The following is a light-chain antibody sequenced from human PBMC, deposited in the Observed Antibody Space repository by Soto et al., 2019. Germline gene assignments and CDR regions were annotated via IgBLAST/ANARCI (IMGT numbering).Light chain of an antibody. CDR3: QQSYSHLIT. CDR2: AAS. J-gene: IGKJ5*01. V-gene: IGKV1-39*01. Sequence: DIQMTQSPSSLSASLGDRVTITCRASQSINRFLNWYQQKPGKGPSLLIFAASSLQSGVPSRFSGGGSGTDFTLTINRLQPEDFATYYCQQSYSHLITFGQGTRLEIK. CDR1: QSINRF.